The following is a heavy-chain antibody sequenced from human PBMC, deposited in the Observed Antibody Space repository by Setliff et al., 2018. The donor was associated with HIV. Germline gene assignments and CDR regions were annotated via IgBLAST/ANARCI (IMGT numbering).Heavy chain of an antibody. J-gene: IGHJ3*01. CDR2: ISAYNGNT. CDR1: GYTFTAFG. V-gene: IGHV1-18*01. Sequence: GASVKVSCKASGYTFTAFGMNWLRQAPGQGPEWMGWISAYNGNTNYAQKLQDRVTMTTDTSTSTAYMELRSLRSDDSAMYYCVRVGRGGYYYDAFDFWGQGTMVTVSS. CDR3: VRVGRGGYYYDAFDF. D-gene: IGHD3-3*01.